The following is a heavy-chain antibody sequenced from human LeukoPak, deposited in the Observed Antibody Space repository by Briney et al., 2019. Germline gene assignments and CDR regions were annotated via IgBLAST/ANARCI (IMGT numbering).Heavy chain of an antibody. V-gene: IGHV1-8*03. CDR2: MNPNSGNT. Sequence: GASVKVSCKASGYTFTSYDINWVRQATGQGLEWMGWMNPNSGNTGYAQKFQGRVTITRNTSISTAYMELSSLRSEDTAVYYCARIPGRNYYYYYMDVWGKGTTVTVSS. J-gene: IGHJ6*03. CDR3: ARIPGRNYYYYYMDV. CDR1: GYTFTSYD. D-gene: IGHD2-21*01.